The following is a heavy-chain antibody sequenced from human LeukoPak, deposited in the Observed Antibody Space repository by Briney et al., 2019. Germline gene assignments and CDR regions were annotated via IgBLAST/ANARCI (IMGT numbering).Heavy chain of an antibody. V-gene: IGHV3-48*03. CDR1: GFTFSSYE. Sequence: GGSLRLSCAASGFTFSSYEMNWVRQAPGKGLELVSYISSSGSTIYYADSVKGRFTISRDNDKNSLYLQMNSLRAEDTAVYYCARAETTSKYYYYYGMDVCGKGTTVTVSS. CDR2: ISSSGSTI. J-gene: IGHJ6*04. D-gene: IGHD4-17*01. CDR3: ARAETTSKYYYYYGMDV.